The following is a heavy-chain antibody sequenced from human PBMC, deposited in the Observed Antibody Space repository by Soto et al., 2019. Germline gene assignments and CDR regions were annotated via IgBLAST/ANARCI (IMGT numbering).Heavy chain of an antibody. J-gene: IGHJ6*02. Sequence: TLSLTCTFSGGSISSSSYYWVWIRQPPWKGLEWIGSIYYSGSTYYNPSLKSRVTISVDTSKNQFSLKLSSVTAADTAVYYCARRLAAAGRYYGMDVWGQGTTVTVSS. CDR1: GGSISSSSYY. D-gene: IGHD6-13*01. CDR2: IYYSGST. CDR3: ARRLAAAGRYYGMDV. V-gene: IGHV4-39*01.